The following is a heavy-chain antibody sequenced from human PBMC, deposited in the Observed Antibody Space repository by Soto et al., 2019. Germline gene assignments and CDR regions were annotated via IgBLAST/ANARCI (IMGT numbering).Heavy chain of an antibody. J-gene: IGHJ4*02. CDR2: IKSKTDGGTT. Sequence: EVQLVESGGGLVKPGGSLRLSCAASGFTFSNAWTNWVRQAPGKGLEWVGRIKSKTDGGTTDYAAPVKGRFTISRDDSKNTLYLQMNSLKTEDTAVYYCTTDGTGTTSGSIDYWGQGTLVTVSS. V-gene: IGHV3-15*07. CDR1: GFTFSNAW. D-gene: IGHD1-1*01. CDR3: TTDGTGTTSGSIDY.